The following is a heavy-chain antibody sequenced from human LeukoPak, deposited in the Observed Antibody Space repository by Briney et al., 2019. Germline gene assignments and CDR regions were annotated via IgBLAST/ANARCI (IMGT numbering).Heavy chain of an antibody. D-gene: IGHD3-3*01. CDR1: GYTFTSYD. Sequence: ASVKVSCKASGYTFTSYDINWVRQATGQGLEWMGWMNPNSGNTGYAQKFQGRVTMTRNTSISTAYIELSSLRSEDTAVYYCVITIFGVVPTGDYWGQGTLVTVSS. CDR3: VITIFGVVPTGDY. V-gene: IGHV1-8*01. CDR2: MNPNSGNT. J-gene: IGHJ4*02.